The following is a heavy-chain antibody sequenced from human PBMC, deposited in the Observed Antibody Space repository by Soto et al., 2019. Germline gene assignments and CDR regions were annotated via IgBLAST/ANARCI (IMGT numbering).Heavy chain of an antibody. J-gene: IGHJ6*02. V-gene: IGHV3-30*18. CDR2: ISYDGTNK. CDR3: AKDLQSYGDYDYYCYGMDV. D-gene: IGHD4-17*01. Sequence: QVQLVESGGGEVQPGRSLTISCAASGFTFSTYGMHWVRQTPGKWLEWVAVISYDGTNKFYSDSVKGRFTIYRDNFKNTLTLQMNSLRADDTAVYSCAKDLQSYGDYDYYCYGMDVWGLGTRVTVSS. CDR1: GFTFSTYG.